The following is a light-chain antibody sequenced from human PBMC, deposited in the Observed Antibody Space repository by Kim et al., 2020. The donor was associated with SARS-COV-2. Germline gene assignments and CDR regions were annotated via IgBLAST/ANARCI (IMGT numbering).Light chain of an antibody. CDR2: EDK. V-gene: IGLV6-57*02. J-gene: IGLJ3*02. CDR3: QSYDSSNQV. Sequence: LTQPHSVSESPGKTVTISCTGSSGSIASNYVQWYQQRPSSATTTVIYEDKQRPSGVPDRFSGSIDSSSNSASLTISGLKTEDEADYYCQSYDSSNQVFGGGTQLTV. CDR1: SGSIASNY.